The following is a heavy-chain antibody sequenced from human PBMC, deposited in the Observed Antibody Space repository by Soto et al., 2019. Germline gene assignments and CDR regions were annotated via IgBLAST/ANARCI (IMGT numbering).Heavy chain of an antibody. J-gene: IGHJ3*02. CDR3: AHSLTRPWGVRTAFDI. Sequence: QITLKESGPPLVKPTQTLTLTCTFSGFSLSTSGVGVGWIRQPPGQALAWLALIYWNDDKRYSPSLKSRLTITKDTSKNQVVLTMTNMDPVDTATYYCAHSLTRPWGVRTAFDIWGQGTMVTVSS. V-gene: IGHV2-5*01. CDR2: IYWNDDK. D-gene: IGHD3-10*01. CDR1: GFSLSTSGVG.